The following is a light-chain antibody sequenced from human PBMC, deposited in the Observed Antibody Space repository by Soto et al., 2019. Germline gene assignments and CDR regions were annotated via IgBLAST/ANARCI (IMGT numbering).Light chain of an antibody. CDR3: LLPFPRARRI. CDR2: ETT. Sequence: QAVVTQEPSLTVSPGGTVTLTCGSSTGDVTSGRSPYWFQKKPGQAPRTLIYETTKKHSWTPARFSGSLLGGQAALTLSGAQPEDEADYFCLLPFPRARRIFGGGTKVTVL. V-gene: IGLV7-46*01. CDR1: TGDVTSGRS. J-gene: IGLJ2*01.